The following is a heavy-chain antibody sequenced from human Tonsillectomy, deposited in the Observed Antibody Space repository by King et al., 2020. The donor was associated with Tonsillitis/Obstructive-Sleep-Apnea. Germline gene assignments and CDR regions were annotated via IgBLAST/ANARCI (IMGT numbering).Heavy chain of an antibody. J-gene: IGHJ5*02. CDR1: GGSISSYY. D-gene: IGHD6-19*01. CDR2: IYYSGST. V-gene: IGHV4-59*08. Sequence: VQLQESGPGLVKPSETLSLTCTVSGGSISSYYWSWIRQPPGKGLEWIGYIYYSGSTNYNPSLKSRVTISVDTSKNQFSPKLSSVTAADTAVYYCARQGLVRYNWFDPWGQGTLVTVSS. CDR3: ARQGLVRYNWFDP.